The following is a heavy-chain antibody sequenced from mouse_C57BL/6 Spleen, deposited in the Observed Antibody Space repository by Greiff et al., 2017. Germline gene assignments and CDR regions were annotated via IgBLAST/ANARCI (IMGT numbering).Heavy chain of an antibody. V-gene: IGHV1-19*01. Sequence: EVQLQQSGPVLVKPGASVKMSCKASGYTFTDDYMNWVKQSHGKSLEWIGVINPYNGGTSYNQKFKGKATLTVDKSSSTAYMELNSLTSEDSAVYYCAREGGDWDAFDYWGQGTTLTVSS. CDR3: AREGGDWDAFDY. D-gene: IGHD4-1*01. CDR1: GYTFTDDY. CDR2: INPYNGGT. J-gene: IGHJ2*01.